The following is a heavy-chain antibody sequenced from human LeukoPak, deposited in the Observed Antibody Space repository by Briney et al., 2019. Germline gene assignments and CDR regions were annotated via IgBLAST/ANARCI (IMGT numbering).Heavy chain of an antibody. CDR3: AKDRGKWLQLPYYFDY. CDR2: ISYEGNNK. Sequence: GGSLRLSCAASGFTFSSYGMHWVRQTPGKGLEWVAVISYEGNNKFYADSVKGRFTISRDNSKNTLYLQMNSLRAEDMAVYYCAKDRGKWLQLPYYFDYWGQGTLVTVSS. V-gene: IGHV3-30*18. CDR1: GFTFSSYG. D-gene: IGHD5-24*01. J-gene: IGHJ4*02.